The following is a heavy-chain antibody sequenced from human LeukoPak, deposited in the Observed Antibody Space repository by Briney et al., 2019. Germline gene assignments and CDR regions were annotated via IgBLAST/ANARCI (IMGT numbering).Heavy chain of an antibody. Sequence: GGSLRLSCAASGFMFNDYWMMWVRQAPGEGLEWVADIKPDGSETYYMGSVRGRFTISRDNAKNLLYLQMNNLRGEDTAVYYCGGFEYEAGLGWWGQGTLVAVST. CDR1: GFMFNDYW. V-gene: IGHV3-7*01. CDR2: IKPDGSET. J-gene: IGHJ4*02. D-gene: IGHD6-19*01. CDR3: GGFEYEAGLGW.